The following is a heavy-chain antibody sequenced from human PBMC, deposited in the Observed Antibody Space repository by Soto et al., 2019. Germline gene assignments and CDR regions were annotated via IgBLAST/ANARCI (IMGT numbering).Heavy chain of an antibody. V-gene: IGHV3-11*01. Sequence: GSLRLSCAASGFTFSDYYMSWIRQAPGKGLEWVSYISRSGDTIYYADSVRGRFTISSDNSKNSLYLQMNSLKADDSAVYYCARDEHDSSGYYYDYWGQGTPVTVSS. CDR2: ISRSGDTI. J-gene: IGHJ4*02. CDR3: ARDEHDSSGYYYDY. CDR1: GFTFSDYY. D-gene: IGHD3-22*01.